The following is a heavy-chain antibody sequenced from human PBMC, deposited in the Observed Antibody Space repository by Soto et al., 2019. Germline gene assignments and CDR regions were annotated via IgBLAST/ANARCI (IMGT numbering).Heavy chain of an antibody. CDR1: GSTFSAYP. Sequence: QVQLVQSGAEVKKPGASVRISCKSSGSTFSAYPIHWVRQAPGHGLEWMGRIHTGSGNTQYSQKTQGRVTITRDKSATTAFMELSSLSSEDTAVYYCARPLYGGDSPYDFWGQGTLVTVSS. V-gene: IGHV1-3*04. CDR3: ARPLYGGDSPYDF. CDR2: IHTGSGNT. D-gene: IGHD2-21*02. J-gene: IGHJ4*02.